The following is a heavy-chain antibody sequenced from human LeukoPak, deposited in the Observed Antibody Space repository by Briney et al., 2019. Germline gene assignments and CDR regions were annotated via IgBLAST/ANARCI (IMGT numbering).Heavy chain of an antibody. V-gene: IGHV4-39*01. CDR1: GGSLSSRSYY. D-gene: IGHD3-10*01. J-gene: IGHJ4*02. CDR3: ARPVGDGVGVVDY. CDR2: IYYSGST. Sequence: KPAETLSLTCTVSGGSLSSRSYYWGWIRQPPGKGLEWIGCIYYSGSTYYNPSLKSRVTISVDTSKNQFSLKLSSVTAADTAVYYCARPVGDGVGVVDYWGQGTLVTVSS.